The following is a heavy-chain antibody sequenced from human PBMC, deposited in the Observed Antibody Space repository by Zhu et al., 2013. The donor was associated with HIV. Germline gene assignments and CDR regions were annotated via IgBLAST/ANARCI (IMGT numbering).Heavy chain of an antibody. CDR2: ISTYSGHT. D-gene: IGHD4-17*01. V-gene: IGHV1-18*01. CDR1: GYRITSYG. J-gene: IGHJ6*02. Sequence: QVQLVQSGAEVKKPGASVKVSCKASGYRITSYGISWVRQVPGQGLEWMGWISTYSGHTKYAQKFQGRVTMTTDTATSTAYMELRSLRSDDTAVYYCARDPGEHDYGSPSEYYGMDVWGQGTTVTVSS. CDR3: ARDPGEHDYGSPSEYYGMDV.